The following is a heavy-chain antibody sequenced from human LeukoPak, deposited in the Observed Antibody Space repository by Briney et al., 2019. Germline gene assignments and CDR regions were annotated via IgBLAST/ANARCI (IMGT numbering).Heavy chain of an antibody. D-gene: IGHD3-10*01. CDR1: GFTFNNYA. Sequence: GGSLRLSCAASGFTFNNYAMTWVRQAPGKGLEWVSIIGSGGGTTYYADSVKGRFTISRDNSKNTLYLQMNSLRAEDTAVYYCASLWFGSVDYWGQGTLVTVSS. J-gene: IGHJ4*02. CDR3: ASLWFGSVDY. CDR2: IGSGGGTT. V-gene: IGHV3-23*01.